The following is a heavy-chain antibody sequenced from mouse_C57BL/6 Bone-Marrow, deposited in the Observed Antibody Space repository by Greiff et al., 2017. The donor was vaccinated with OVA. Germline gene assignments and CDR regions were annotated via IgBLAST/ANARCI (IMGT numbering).Heavy chain of an antibody. CDR1: GYTFTDYY. J-gene: IGHJ1*03. CDR2: INPNNGGT. V-gene: IGHV1-26*01. D-gene: IGHD1-1*01. Sequence: EVQLQQSGPELVKPGASVKISCKASGYTFTDYYMNWVKQSHGKSLEWIGDINPNNGGTSYNQKFKGKATLTVDKSSSTAYMELRSLTSEDSAVYYCASPIFTTVVATDWYFDVWGTGTTVTVSS. CDR3: ASPIFTTVVATDWYFDV.